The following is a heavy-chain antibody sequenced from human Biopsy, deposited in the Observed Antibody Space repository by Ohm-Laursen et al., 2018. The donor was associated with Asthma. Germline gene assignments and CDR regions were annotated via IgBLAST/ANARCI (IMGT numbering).Heavy chain of an antibody. CDR1: GYTFINYA. CDR2: INAGNGNT. CDR3: ARTYYDFLTGQVNDVFAI. D-gene: IGHD3-9*01. V-gene: IGHV1-3*01. Sequence: ASVKASCQASGYTFINYAIHWVRQAPGQRLEWMGWINAGNGNTKYSQKFQGRVTITRDTSASTAYMDLSSLRSEDTAVYYCARTYYDFLTGQVNDVFAIWGQGTMVTVSS. J-gene: IGHJ3*02.